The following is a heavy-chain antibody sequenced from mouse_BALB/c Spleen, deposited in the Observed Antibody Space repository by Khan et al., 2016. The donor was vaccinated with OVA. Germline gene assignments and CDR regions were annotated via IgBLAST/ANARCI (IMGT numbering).Heavy chain of an antibody. Sequence: EVELVESGGGLVKPGGSLKLSCAASGFTFSNYAMSWVRQSPEKRLEWVASISSGDSTYYPDSVKGRFTISRDNARTILYLQMSSLRAEDTGMYYCARGDWFAYWGQGTLVTVSA. V-gene: IGHV5-6-5*01. CDR2: ISSGDST. CDR1: GFTFSNYA. CDR3: ARGDWFAY. J-gene: IGHJ3*01.